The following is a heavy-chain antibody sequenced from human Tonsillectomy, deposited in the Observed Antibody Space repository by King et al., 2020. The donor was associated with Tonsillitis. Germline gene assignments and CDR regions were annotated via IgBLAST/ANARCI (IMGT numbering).Heavy chain of an antibody. D-gene: IGHD3-10*01. CDR1: GGSLSGYF. J-gene: IGHJ4*02. Sequence: VQLQQGGAGLLKPSETLSLTCALYGGSLSGYFWSWIRQPPGKGLEGIGEVNHSGGANYNSSLKSRVTISVDTSKNQVSMKLSSVTAADTAVYYCARVGGSGSYLYSDYWGQGTLVTVSS. CDR2: VNHSGGA. V-gene: IGHV4-34*01. CDR3: ARVGGSGSYLYSDY.